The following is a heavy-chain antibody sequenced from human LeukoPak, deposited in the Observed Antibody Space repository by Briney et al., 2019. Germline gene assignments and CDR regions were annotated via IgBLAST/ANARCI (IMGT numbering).Heavy chain of an antibody. Sequence: GGSLRLSCAASGFTFSSYWMSWVRQAPGKGLEWVANRKQDGSEKYYVDSVKGRFTISRDNAKNSLYLQMNSLRAEDTAVYYCAREVYYDSSGLDYFDYWGQGTLVTVSS. D-gene: IGHD3-22*01. CDR2: RKQDGSEK. CDR3: AREVYYDSSGLDYFDY. CDR1: GFTFSSYW. J-gene: IGHJ4*02. V-gene: IGHV3-7*03.